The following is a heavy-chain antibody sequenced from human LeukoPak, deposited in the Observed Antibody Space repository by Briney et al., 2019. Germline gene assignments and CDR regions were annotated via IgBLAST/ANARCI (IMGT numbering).Heavy chain of an antibody. CDR1: GFTFDNYA. J-gene: IGHJ1*01. CDR2: ISGDGGST. Sequence: GGSPRLSCAASGFTFDNYAIHWVRQAPGKGLEWVSLISGDGGSTYYADSMEGRFTISRDNSKNSLYLQMNSLRTEDTALYYCARDSQEFFQHWGQGTLVTVSS. V-gene: IGHV3-43*02. CDR3: ARDSQEFFQH.